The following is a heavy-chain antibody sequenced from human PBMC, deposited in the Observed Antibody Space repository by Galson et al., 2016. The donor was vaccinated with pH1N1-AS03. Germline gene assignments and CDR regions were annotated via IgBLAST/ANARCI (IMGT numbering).Heavy chain of an antibody. V-gene: IGHV3-66*02. CDR3: ATYRRYYDF. J-gene: IGHJ4*02. CDR1: GSIISDKY. CDR2: IYTGGTT. D-gene: IGHD3-3*01. Sequence: SLRLSCAASGSIISDKYVSWVRQAPRKGLEWVSIIYTGGTTYYADSVKGRFTISRDTSKNTVYLHMNSLRADDTAVYYCATYRRYYDFWGQGTLITVSS.